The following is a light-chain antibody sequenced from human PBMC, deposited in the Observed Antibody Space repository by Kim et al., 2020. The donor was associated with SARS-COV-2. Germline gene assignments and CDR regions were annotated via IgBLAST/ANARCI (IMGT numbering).Light chain of an antibody. CDR3: LQYDDWPRS. CDR2: GAS. CDR1: QNIRNN. V-gene: IGKV3D-15*01. Sequence: EIVMTQSPATLSVSPGERVTLSCRATQNIRNNLAWYQQKPGQAPRLLIYGASSRATGIPATFHGSGSGTEFTLTISSLQSEDFAVYYCLQYDDWPRSFGQGTKVDIK. J-gene: IGKJ1*01.